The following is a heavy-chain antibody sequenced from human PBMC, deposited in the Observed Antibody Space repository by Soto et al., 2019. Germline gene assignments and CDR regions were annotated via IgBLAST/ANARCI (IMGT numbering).Heavy chain of an antibody. V-gene: IGHV3-33*01. CDR3: ARDGLAAAYAFDI. Sequence: QVQLVESGGGVVQPGRSLRLSCAASGFTFSSYGMHWVRQAPGKGLEWVAVIWYDGSNKYYADSVKGRFTNSRDNSNNTLYLQMNSLRAEDTAVYYCARDGLAAAYAFDIWGQGTMVTVSS. J-gene: IGHJ3*02. D-gene: IGHD6-13*01. CDR2: IWYDGSNK. CDR1: GFTFSSYG.